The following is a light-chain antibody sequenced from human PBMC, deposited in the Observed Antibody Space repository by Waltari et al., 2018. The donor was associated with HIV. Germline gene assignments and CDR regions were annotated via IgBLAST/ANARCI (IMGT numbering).Light chain of an antibody. CDR2: GAS. CDR1: QSVSVTY. Sequence: IVLMQSPDTLSLSPGERATLSCRASQSVSVTYLAWYQQKPGQAPRLRIFGASRRATGIPDRFSGSGSGTDFTLTISRLEPEDFAVYFCHQYGGSPRTFGQGTKLEI. CDR3: HQYGGSPRT. V-gene: IGKV3-20*01. J-gene: IGKJ2*01.